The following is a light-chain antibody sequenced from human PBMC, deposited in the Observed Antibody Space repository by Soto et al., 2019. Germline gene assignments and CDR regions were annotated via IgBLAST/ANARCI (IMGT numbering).Light chain of an antibody. CDR2: YAS. CDR3: QQYDSLPLT. V-gene: IGKV1-33*01. CDR1: QGITSC. Sequence: DIQMTQSPSTLSASVGDRVTITCQASQGITSCLYWYQQKPGKAPKLLIYYASNLETGVPSRFSGSGSGTHFTLTISSLQPEDFAIYYCQQYDSLPLTFGGGTKLEIK. J-gene: IGKJ4*01.